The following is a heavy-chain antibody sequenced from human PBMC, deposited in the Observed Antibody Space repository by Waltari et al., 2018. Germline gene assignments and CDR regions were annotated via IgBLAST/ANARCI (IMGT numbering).Heavy chain of an antibody. CDR2: IYNSGTT. CDR3: VRPPHCRGNTCTAL. D-gene: IGHD3-10*01. CDR1: GASVKSTSYY. J-gene: IGHJ4*02. V-gene: IGHV4-39*01. Sequence: QVYLQESGPGLVKPSESLSLTCTVSGASVKSTSYYWGWIRQPPGKGLEGIGSIYNSGTTYYDPSLKGRVTISVDASDKQFYLTLTSVTAADTAVYFCVRPPHCRGNTCTALWGQGALVTVSS.